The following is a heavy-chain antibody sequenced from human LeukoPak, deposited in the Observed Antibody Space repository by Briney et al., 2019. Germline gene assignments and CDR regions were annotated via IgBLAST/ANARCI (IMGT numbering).Heavy chain of an antibody. CDR1: GFTFSRYW. D-gene: IGHD6-19*01. CDR2: ISSSSSYI. J-gene: IGHJ2*01. V-gene: IGHV3-21*01. CDR3: ARAVGAVAGTRNWYFDL. Sequence: GGSLRLSCAASGFTFSRYWMHWVRQAPGKGLEWVSSISSSSSYIYYADSVKGRFTISRDNAKNSLYLQMNSLRAEDTAVYYCARAVGAVAGTRNWYFDLWGRGTLVTVSS.